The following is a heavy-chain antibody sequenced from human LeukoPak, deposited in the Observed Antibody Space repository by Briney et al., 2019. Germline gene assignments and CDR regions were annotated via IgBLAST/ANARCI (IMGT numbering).Heavy chain of an antibody. Sequence: TGGSLRVSCAASGFTFSSYAIHWVRQAPGKGLEYVSAISSNGVSTYYANAVKGRFSISRDTSKNTVYLQMNSLRAEDTAVYYCARELREHGAFDIWGQGTMVTVSS. J-gene: IGHJ3*02. D-gene: IGHD1-26*01. CDR2: ISSNGVST. V-gene: IGHV3-64*01. CDR3: ARELREHGAFDI. CDR1: GFTFSSYA.